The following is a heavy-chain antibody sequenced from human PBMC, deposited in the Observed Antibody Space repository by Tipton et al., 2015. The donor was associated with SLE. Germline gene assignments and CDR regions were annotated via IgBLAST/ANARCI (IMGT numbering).Heavy chain of an antibody. V-gene: IGHV4-38-2*02. CDR2: IYHSGST. CDR3: ARDRGGYGDYDF. J-gene: IGHJ4*02. CDR1: GYSISSGYY. D-gene: IGHD4-17*01. Sequence: TLSLTCAVSGYSISSGYYWGWIRQPPGKGLEWIGSIYHSGSTYYNPSLKSRVTISVDTSKNQFSLKLNSVTAADTAVYYCARDRGGYGDYDFWGQGTLVTVSS.